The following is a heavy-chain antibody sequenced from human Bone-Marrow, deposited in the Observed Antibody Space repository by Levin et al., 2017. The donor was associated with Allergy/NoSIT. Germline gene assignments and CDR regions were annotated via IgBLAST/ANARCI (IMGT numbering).Heavy chain of an antibody. V-gene: IGHV4-59*01. CDR3: ARAVVLSVDSDIIRYSNYVDV. D-gene: IGHD5-18*01. Sequence: KPSETLSLNCTVSGASFSRYQWTWIRQPPGRALEWIGYIYSSGSTRYNPSLGSRVTMSADTSKTQFSLKLSSVTAADTAVYYCARAVVLSVDSDIIRYSNYVDVWGKGSTVIVSS. J-gene: IGHJ6*04. CDR1: GASFSRYQ. CDR2: IYSSGST.